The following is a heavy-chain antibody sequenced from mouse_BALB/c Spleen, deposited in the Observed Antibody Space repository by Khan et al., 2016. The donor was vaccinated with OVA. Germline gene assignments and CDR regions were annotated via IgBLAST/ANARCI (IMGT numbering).Heavy chain of an antibody. CDR1: GYSITSEYT. CDR2: ISYSGNT. D-gene: IGHD2-4*01. CDR3: ARKDYYDYDPFPY. J-gene: IGHJ3*01. V-gene: IGHV3-2*02. Sequence: VQLKESGPGLVKPSQSLSLTCTVTGYSITSEYTWNWIRKFPGNKLEWMGFISYSGNTTYNPSLKSRISFTRDTSKNPFFLQLNSVTSEDTATYYCARKDYYDYDPFPYWGQGTLVTVSA.